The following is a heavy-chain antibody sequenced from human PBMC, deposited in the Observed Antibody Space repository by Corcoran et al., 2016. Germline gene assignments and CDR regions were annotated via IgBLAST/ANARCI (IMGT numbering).Heavy chain of an antibody. CDR1: GGSISSSSYY. CDR2: IYYSGST. J-gene: IGHJ2*01. CDR3: ARQGVLAAIPGGYFDL. Sequence: QMQLQESGPGLVKPSETLSLTCTSSGGSISSSSYYWGWIRQPPGKGLEWIGSIYYSGSTYYNPSLKSRVTISVDTAKNQFSLKLSSVTAADTAVYYCARQGVLAAIPGGYFDLWGRGSLVTVSS. D-gene: IGHD2-2*01. V-gene: IGHV4-39*01.